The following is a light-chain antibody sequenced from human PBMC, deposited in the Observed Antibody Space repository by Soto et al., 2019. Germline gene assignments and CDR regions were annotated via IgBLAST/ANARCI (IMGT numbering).Light chain of an antibody. CDR1: QGISNY. Sequence: IWMTQSPSLLSASTGDRVTISCRASQGISNYLAWYQQKPGKVPKLLIYAASTLQSGVPSRFSGSGSGTDFTLAISSLQPEDSATYYCLQDINYPWTFGQGTKVDIK. CDR2: AAS. CDR3: LQDINYPWT. V-gene: IGKV1-27*01. J-gene: IGKJ1*01.